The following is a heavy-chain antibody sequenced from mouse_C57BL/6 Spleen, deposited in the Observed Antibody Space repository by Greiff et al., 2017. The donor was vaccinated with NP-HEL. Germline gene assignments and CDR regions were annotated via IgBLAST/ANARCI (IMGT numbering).Heavy chain of an antibody. D-gene: IGHD1-1*01. Sequence: VQLQQSGAELVRPGASVTLSCKASGYTFTDYEMHWVKQTPVHGLEWIGAIDPETGGTAYNQKFKGKAILTADKSSSTAYMELRSLTSEDSAVYYCTRVPHYYGSSWYFDVWGTGTTVTVSS. CDR3: TRVPHYYGSSWYFDV. CDR1: GYTFTDYE. V-gene: IGHV1-15*01. J-gene: IGHJ1*03. CDR2: IDPETGGT.